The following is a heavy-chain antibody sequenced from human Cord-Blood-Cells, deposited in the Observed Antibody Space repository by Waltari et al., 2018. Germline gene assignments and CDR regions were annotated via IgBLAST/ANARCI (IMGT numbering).Heavy chain of an antibody. J-gene: IGHJ3*02. CDR1: GYTFTSYA. V-gene: IGHV1-3*01. D-gene: IGHD3-16*02. CDR2: INAGNGNT. CDR3: ARDRSDYIWGSYRYNAFDI. Sequence: QVQLVQSGAEVKKPVASVKVSCKASGYTFTSYAWHWVRQAPDQRLEWMGWINAGNGNTKYSQKFQGRVTITRDTSANTAYMELSSLRSEDTAVYYCARDRSDYIWGSYRYNAFDIWGQGTMVTVSS.